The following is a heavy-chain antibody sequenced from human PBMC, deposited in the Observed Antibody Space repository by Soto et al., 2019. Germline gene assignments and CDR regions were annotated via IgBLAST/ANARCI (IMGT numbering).Heavy chain of an antibody. J-gene: IGHJ6*02. CDR1: GGTFSSYA. CDR3: ASPRGIFWSGYQLQVSYYYGMDV. V-gene: IGHV1-69*06. Sequence: GASVKVSCKASGGTFSSYAISWVRQAPGQGLEWMGGIIPIFGTANYAQKFQGRVTITADKSTSTAYMELSNLRSEDTAVYYCASPRGIFWSGYQLQVSYYYGMDVWGQGTTVTVSS. D-gene: IGHD3-3*01. CDR2: IIPIFGTA.